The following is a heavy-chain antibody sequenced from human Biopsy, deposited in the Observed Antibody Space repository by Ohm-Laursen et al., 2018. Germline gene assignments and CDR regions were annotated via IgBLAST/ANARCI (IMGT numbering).Heavy chain of an antibody. Sequence: SLRLSCAAPGFTFSDFYMSWIRQAPRKGLEWISYISVAGPAMFYADSVRGRFTISRDNANNLLYLQMDSLRAEDTAVYYCARRRPIDYWGQGILVTVSS. V-gene: IGHV3-11*01. CDR1: GFTFSDFY. J-gene: IGHJ4*02. CDR2: ISVAGPAM. CDR3: ARRRPIDY.